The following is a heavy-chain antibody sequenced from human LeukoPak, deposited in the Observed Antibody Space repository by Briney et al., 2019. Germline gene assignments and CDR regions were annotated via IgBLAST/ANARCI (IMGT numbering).Heavy chain of an antibody. CDR1: GYTFTTYY. D-gene: IGHD2-2*01. V-gene: IGHV1-2*02. Sequence: ASVKVSCKASGYTFTTYYMHWVRQAPGQGLEWMGWINPNSGGTNYAQKFQGRVTMTRDTSISTAYMELSRLRSDDTAVYYCARDCSSTSCYHDWFDPWGQGTLVTVSS. CDR2: INPNSGGT. J-gene: IGHJ5*02. CDR3: ARDCSSTSCYHDWFDP.